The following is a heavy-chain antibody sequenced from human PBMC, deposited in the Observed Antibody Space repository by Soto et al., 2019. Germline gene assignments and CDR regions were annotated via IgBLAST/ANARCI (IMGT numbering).Heavy chain of an antibody. V-gene: IGHV5-51*01. Sequence: PGESLKISCKGSGYSFTSNWIGWVRQMPGKGPEWMGIIHPGDSDTRYSPSFQGQVTISADKSISTAYLQWSSLKASDTAMYYCARHGRGTYSNSRLDPWGQGTLVTVSS. J-gene: IGHJ5*02. CDR1: GYSFTSNW. D-gene: IGHD6-13*01. CDR2: IHPGDSDT. CDR3: ARHGRGTYSNSRLDP.